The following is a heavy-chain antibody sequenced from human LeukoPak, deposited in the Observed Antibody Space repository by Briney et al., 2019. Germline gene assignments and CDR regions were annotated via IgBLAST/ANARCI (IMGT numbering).Heavy chain of an antibody. D-gene: IGHD1-26*01. CDR3: ARVYSGSYNY. J-gene: IGHJ4*02. CDR1: GGSFSGYY. CDR2: INHSGST. Sequence: PSETLSLTCAVYGGSFSGYYWSCMRQPPGKGLEWIGEINHSGSTNYNPSLKSRVTISVDTSKNQFSLKLSSVTAADTAVYYCARVYSGSYNYWGQGTLVTVSS. V-gene: IGHV4-34*01.